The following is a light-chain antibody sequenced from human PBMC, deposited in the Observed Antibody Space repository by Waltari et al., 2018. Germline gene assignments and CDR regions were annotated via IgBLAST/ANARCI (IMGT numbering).Light chain of an antibody. CDR2: EVT. Sequence: QSALTQPASVSGSPGQSIAISCTGTSRAVGSYNYVPWYQQYPGKAPQVLIYEVTNRTSGVSSRFSGSKSGNTAALTISGLQPDDEADYYCSSYTSSRTVVFGTGTEVTVL. CDR1: SRAVGSYNY. V-gene: IGLV2-14*01. J-gene: IGLJ1*01. CDR3: SSYTSSRTVV.